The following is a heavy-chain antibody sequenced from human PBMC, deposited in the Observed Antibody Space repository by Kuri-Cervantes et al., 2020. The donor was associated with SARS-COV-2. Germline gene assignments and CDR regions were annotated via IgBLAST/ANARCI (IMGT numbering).Heavy chain of an antibody. V-gene: IGHV1-69*13. Sequence: SVKVSCKASGGTFSSYAISWVRQAPGQGLEWMGGIIPIFGTANYAQKFQGRITITADESTSTAYMELRSLRSDGTAVYYCARENYDFWSGYTTLFDYWGQGTLVTVSS. CDR1: GGTFSSYA. J-gene: IGHJ4*02. D-gene: IGHD3-3*01. CDR2: IIPIFGTA. CDR3: ARENYDFWSGYTTLFDY.